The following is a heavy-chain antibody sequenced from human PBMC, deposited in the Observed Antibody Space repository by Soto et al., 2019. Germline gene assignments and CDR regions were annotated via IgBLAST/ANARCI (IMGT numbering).Heavy chain of an antibody. J-gene: IGHJ3*01. CDR3: AKDQARAASHGID. Sequence: QVQLVESGGGVVQPGRSLRLSCAASGFTFNNYGMHWARQAPGKGLEWVAAISNDGSDKYYADSVKGRLTISRDNSKNTVFLQMSSLRAEDTAVYYCAKDQARAASHGIDWGQGTMDTVSS. V-gene: IGHV3-30*18. CDR1: GFTFNNYG. CDR2: ISNDGSDK. D-gene: IGHD6-13*01.